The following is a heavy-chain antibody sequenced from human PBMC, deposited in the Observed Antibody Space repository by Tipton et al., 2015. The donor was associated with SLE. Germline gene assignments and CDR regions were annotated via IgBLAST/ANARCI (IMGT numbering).Heavy chain of an antibody. CDR3: AVQSSGSARADL. D-gene: IGHD3-3*01. V-gene: IGHV4-31*03. CDR2: IYRSGAT. CDR1: GGSISRIGYY. Sequence: TLSLTCSVSGGSISRIGYYWSWIRQHPGKGLEWIGYIYRSGATYYNPSLKGRVSISPDTSENQFSLMLSSVTAADTAMYYCAVQSSGSARADLWGQGTLVTVSS. J-gene: IGHJ4*02.